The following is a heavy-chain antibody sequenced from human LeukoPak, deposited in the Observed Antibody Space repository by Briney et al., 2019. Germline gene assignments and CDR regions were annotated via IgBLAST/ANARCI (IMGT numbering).Heavy chain of an antibody. D-gene: IGHD5-18*01. CDR1: GFTFSSYG. V-gene: IGHV3-30*02. CDR2: IRYDGSNK. CDR3: AKDCCGYSYGSNFDY. J-gene: IGHJ4*02. Sequence: GGSLRLSCAASGFTFSSYGMHWVRQAPGKGLEWVAFIRYDGSNKYYADSVKGRFTISRDNSKNTLYLQMNSLRAEDTAVYYCAKDCCGYSYGSNFDYWGQGTLVTVSS.